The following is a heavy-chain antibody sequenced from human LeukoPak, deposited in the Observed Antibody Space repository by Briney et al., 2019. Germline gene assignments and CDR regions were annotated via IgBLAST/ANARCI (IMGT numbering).Heavy chain of an antibody. CDR3: AKDYLYYYDSSGYYSGY. CDR1: GFTFSSYA. D-gene: IGHD3-22*01. CDR2: ISGSGGST. V-gene: IGHV3-23*01. J-gene: IGHJ4*02. Sequence: PGGSLRLSCAASGFTFSSYAMSWVRQAPGKGLEWVSAISGSGGSTYYADSVKGRFTISRDHSKNTLYLQMNSLRAEDTAVYYCAKDYLYYYDSSGYYSGYWGQGTLVTVSS.